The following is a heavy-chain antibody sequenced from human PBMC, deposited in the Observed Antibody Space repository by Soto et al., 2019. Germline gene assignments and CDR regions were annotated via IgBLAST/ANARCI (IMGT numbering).Heavy chain of an antibody. CDR1: GFTFSSYA. CDR2: ISGSGGST. V-gene: IGHV3-23*01. CDR3: VKAITIFGVVPLSYYYGMDV. Sequence: PGGSLRLSCAASGFTFSSYAMSWVRQAPGKGLEWVSAISGSGGSTYYADSVKGRFTISRDNSKNTLYLQMNSLRAEDTAVYYCVKAITIFGVVPLSYYYGMDVWGQGTTVTVS. J-gene: IGHJ6*02. D-gene: IGHD3-3*01.